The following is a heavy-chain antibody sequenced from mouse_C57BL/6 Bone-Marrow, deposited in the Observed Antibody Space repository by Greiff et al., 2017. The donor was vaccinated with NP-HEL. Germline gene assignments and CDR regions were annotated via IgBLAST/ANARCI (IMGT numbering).Heavy chain of an antibody. CDR1: GFTFSSYA. CDR3: ASLYGSSFDY. Sequence: EVKVVESGGGLVKPGGSLKLSCAASGFTFSSYAMSWVRQTPEKRLEWVATINDGGSYTYYPDNVKGRFTISRDNAKNNLYLQMSHLKSEDTAMYYCASLYGSSFDYWGQGTTLTVSS. V-gene: IGHV5-4*03. D-gene: IGHD1-1*01. J-gene: IGHJ2*01. CDR2: INDGGSYT.